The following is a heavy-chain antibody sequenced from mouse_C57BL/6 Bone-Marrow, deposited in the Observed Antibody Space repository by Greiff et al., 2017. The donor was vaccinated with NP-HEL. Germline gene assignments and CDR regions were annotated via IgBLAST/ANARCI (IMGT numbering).Heavy chain of an antibody. CDR2: IDPETGGT. D-gene: IGHD1-1*01. J-gene: IGHJ2*01. V-gene: IGHV1-15*01. CDR3: TRSPYYGSSYNY. CDR1: GYTFTDYE. Sequence: QVQLQQSGAELVRPGASVTLSCKASGYTFTDYEMHWVKQTPVHGLEWIGAIDPETGGTAYNQKFKGKAILTADKSSSTAYMELRSLTSEDSAVYYCTRSPYYGSSYNYWGKGTTLTVSS.